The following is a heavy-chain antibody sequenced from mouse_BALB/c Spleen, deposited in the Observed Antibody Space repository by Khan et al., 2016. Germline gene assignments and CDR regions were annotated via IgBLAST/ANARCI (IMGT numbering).Heavy chain of an antibody. CDR1: GYTFTNYG. V-gene: IGHV9-3-1*01. J-gene: IGHJ1*01. CDR3: GSGTDWYFDV. D-gene: IGHD4-1*01. CDR2: INTYTGEP. Sequence: QIQLVQSGPELKKPGETVKISCKATGYTFTNYGMNWVKQAPGKDLKWMGWINTYTGEPTYADDFKGRFVFSLETSASTAYLQINNLTNEDTATYFCGSGTDWYFDVWGAGTTVTVSS.